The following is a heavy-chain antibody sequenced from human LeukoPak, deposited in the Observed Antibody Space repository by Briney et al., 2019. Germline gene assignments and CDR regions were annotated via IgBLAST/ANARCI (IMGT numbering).Heavy chain of an antibody. Sequence: PSETLSLTCTVSGGSISGYYWSWIRQSPGKGLEWIGYIYYSGSTNYNPSLKSRVTISVDTSKNQFSLKLSSVTAADTAVYYCASGYGSQDYWGQGTLVTVSS. CDR1: GGSISGYY. V-gene: IGHV4-59*01. D-gene: IGHD3-10*01. J-gene: IGHJ4*02. CDR3: ASGYGSQDY. CDR2: IYYSGST.